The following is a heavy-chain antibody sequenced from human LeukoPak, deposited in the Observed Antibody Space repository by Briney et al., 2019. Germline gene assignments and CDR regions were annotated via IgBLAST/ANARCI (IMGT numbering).Heavy chain of an antibody. J-gene: IGHJ4*02. CDR2: INWNGGST. Sequence: RSGGSLRLSCAASGFTFDDYGMSWVRQAPGKGLEWVSGINWNGGSTGYADSVKGRFTISRDNAKNSLYLQMNSLRAEDTAVYYCARDYFHALSIAVAGNLDYWGQGTLVTVSS. CDR3: ARDYFHALSIAVAGNLDY. CDR1: GFTFDDYG. D-gene: IGHD6-19*01. V-gene: IGHV3-20*04.